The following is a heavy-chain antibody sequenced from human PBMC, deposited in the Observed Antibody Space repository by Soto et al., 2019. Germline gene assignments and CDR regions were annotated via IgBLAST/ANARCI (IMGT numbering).Heavy chain of an antibody. CDR3: ARGAYGDYAF. Sequence: SETLSLTCTVSGGSISSGVFYWSWFRQLPGKGLEWIGYTYYTGTTDYNPSLKSRVTISIDTSETQFSLNLSSVTAADTAVYYCARGAYGDYAFWGQGTLVTVSS. V-gene: IGHV4-31*03. CDR2: TYYTGTT. D-gene: IGHD4-17*01. J-gene: IGHJ1*01. CDR1: GGSISSGVFY.